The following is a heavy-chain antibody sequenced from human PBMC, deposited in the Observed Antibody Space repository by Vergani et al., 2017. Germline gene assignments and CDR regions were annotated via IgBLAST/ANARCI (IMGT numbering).Heavy chain of an antibody. D-gene: IGHD3-16*02. CDR1: GDSITNGGFS. V-gene: IGHV4-30-2*01. J-gene: IGHJ6*03. CDR2: IFPSGNS. CDR3: ARASLRALVGYYYYMDV. Sequence: QLQLQESGSGLVKPSQTLSLTCAVSGDSITNGGFSWNWIRQPPGKGPVWIGYIFPSGNSDYNPSRKNRVSISLDKSKNQFSLWVNSVTAADTAVYFCARASLRALVGYYYYMDVWGKGKTVVVSS.